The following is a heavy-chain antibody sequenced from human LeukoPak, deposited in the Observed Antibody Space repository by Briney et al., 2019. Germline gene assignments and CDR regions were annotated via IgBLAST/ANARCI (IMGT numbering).Heavy chain of an antibody. V-gene: IGHV5-51*01. CDR2: IYSGDSDT. Sequence: GESLKISCQGSGYNFNTYWIGWVRQLPGKGLEWMGIIYSGDSDTRYSPSFQGQVTISADKTINTAYLHWGSLKASETAMYFCARLRYCSGGNWYPDYWGQGTLVTVSS. D-gene: IGHD2-15*01. CDR1: GYNFNTYW. CDR3: ARLRYCSGGNWYPDY. J-gene: IGHJ4*02.